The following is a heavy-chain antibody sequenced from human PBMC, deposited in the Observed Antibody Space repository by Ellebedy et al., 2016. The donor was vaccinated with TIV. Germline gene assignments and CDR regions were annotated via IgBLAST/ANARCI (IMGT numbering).Heavy chain of an antibody. CDR3: ARDLSSGYPSDVFDI. CDR1: GFTFDDYG. D-gene: IGHD6-19*01. J-gene: IGHJ3*02. Sequence: GGSLRLSXAASGFTFDDYGMSWVRQAPGKGLEWVSGINWNGGSTYYADSVKGRFTISRDNAKNSLYLQMNSPRDEDTAVYFCARDLSSGYPSDVFDIWGRGTMVTVS. CDR2: INWNGGST. V-gene: IGHV3-20*03.